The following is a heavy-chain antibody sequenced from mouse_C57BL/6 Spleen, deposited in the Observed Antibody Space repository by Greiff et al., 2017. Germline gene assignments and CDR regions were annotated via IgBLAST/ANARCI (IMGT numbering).Heavy chain of an antibody. CDR2: ISDGGSYT. CDR3: ARDRGSMMVTKYYFDY. Sequence: EVKVVESGGGLVKPGGSLKLSCAASGFTFSSYAMSWVRQTPEKRLEWVATISDGGSYTYYPDNVKGRFTISRDNAKNNLYLQMSHLKSEDTAMYYCARDRGSMMVTKYYFDYWGQGTTLTVSS. D-gene: IGHD2-3*01. V-gene: IGHV5-4*01. CDR1: GFTFSSYA. J-gene: IGHJ2*01.